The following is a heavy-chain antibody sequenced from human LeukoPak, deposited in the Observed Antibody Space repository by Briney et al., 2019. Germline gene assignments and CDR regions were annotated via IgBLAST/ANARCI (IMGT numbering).Heavy chain of an antibody. Sequence: GGSLRLSCTASTFTFDDYGVSWVRQAPGKGLEWVSGISGSGGSTYYADSVKGRFTISRDNSKNTLYLQMNSLRAEDTAVYYCAKDLLPPIFDYWGQGTLVTVSS. CDR3: AKDLLPPIFDY. CDR2: ISGSGGST. J-gene: IGHJ4*02. D-gene: IGHD2-15*01. V-gene: IGHV3-23*01. CDR1: TFTFDDYG.